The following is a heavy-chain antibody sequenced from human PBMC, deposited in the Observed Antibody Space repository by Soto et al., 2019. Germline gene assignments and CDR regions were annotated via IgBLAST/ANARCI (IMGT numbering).Heavy chain of an antibody. V-gene: IGHV1-3*01. Sequence: QVQLVQSGAEVKKPGASVKVSCKASGYTFTSYAMHWVRQAPGQRLEWMGWINAGNGNTKYSQKFQGRVTITRDTSASKAYMELSSLRSEGKAVDYCAREGRRGVDPWGQGTLVTVSS. D-gene: IGHD2-15*01. CDR2: INAGNGNT. CDR1: GYTFTSYA. CDR3: AREGRRGVDP. J-gene: IGHJ5*02.